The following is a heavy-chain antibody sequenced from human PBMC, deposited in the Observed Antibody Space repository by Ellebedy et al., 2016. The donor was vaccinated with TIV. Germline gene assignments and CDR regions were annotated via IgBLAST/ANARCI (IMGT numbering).Heavy chain of an antibody. J-gene: IGHJ6*02. CDR1: GFTLSTYG. Sequence: PGGSLRLSCVASGFTLSTYGMHWVRQTPNKGLEWVAFISTNGREKYYIDSVKGRFTISRDISKNTLYLQMNSLRVDDTAVYYCAEEGGSERGAFGMDVWGQGTAVVVSS. CDR2: ISTNGREK. CDR3: AEEGGSERGAFGMDV. V-gene: IGHV3-30*18. D-gene: IGHD1-26*01.